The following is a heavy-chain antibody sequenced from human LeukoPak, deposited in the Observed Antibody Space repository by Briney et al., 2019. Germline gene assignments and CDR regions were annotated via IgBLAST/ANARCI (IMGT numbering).Heavy chain of an antibody. CDR2: INYSGNT. D-gene: IGHD3-9*01. Sequence: SETLSLTCSVSGGSITDYYWVWIRQPPGKGLEWIGYINYSGNTDFNPSLESRVTMSLDTSNNQLSLKLTSMTAADTAMYYCARDQRYNYLDYWGQGILLTVSS. CDR3: ARDQRYNYLDY. V-gene: IGHV4-59*01. CDR1: GGSITDYY. J-gene: IGHJ4*02.